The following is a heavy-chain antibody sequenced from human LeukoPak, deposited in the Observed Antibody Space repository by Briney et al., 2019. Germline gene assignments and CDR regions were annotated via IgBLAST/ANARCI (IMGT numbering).Heavy chain of an antibody. Sequence: EGSLRLSCAASGFTFDDHGMSWVRQPPGKGLEWVSCISSSGSHIYSVDSVKGRFAISRDNAKNSLYLQMNSLRAEDTALYYCARGCFGELLFDHWGQGTLVTVPS. CDR2: ISSSGSHI. D-gene: IGHD3-10*01. V-gene: IGHV3-20*04. J-gene: IGHJ4*02. CDR1: GFTFDDHG. CDR3: ARGCFGELLFDH.